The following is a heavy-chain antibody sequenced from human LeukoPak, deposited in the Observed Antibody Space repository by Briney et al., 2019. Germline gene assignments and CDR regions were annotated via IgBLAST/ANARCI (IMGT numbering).Heavy chain of an antibody. CDR3: ARVYMVRGVIDY. CDR2: IYTSGST. CDR1: GGSISSGSYY. D-gene: IGHD3-10*01. V-gene: IGHV4-61*02. Sequence: PSQTLSLTCTVSGGSISSGSYYWSWIRQPAGKGLEWIGRIYTSGSTNYNPSLKSRVTISVDTSKNQFSLKLSSVTAADTAVYYCARVYMVRGVIDYWGQGTLVTVSS. J-gene: IGHJ4*02.